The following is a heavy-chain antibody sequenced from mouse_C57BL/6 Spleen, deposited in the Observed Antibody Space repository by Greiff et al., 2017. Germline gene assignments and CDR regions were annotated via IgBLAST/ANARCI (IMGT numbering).Heavy chain of an antibody. D-gene: IGHD1-1*01. CDR2: ISSGGSYT. CDR1: GFTFSSYG. CDR3: ASYYGSSYDYFDY. J-gene: IGHJ2*01. Sequence: EVKLMESGGDLVKPGGSLKLSCAASGFTFSSYGMSWVRQTPDKRLEWVATISSGGSYTYYPDSVKGRFTISRDNAKNTLYLQMSSLKSEDTAMYYCASYYGSSYDYFDYWGQGTTRTVSS. V-gene: IGHV5-6*01.